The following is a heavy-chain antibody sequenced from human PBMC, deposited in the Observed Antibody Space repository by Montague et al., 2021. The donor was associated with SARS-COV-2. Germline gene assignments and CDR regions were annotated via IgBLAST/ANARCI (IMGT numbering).Heavy chain of an antibody. D-gene: IGHD5-24*01. CDR2: IYYSGDT. V-gene: IGHV4-59*01. CDR3: AGLQGDGSLYGMDV. J-gene: IGHJ6*02. CDR1: GGSISRYN. Sequence: SETLSLTCTVSGGSISRYNWSWIRQPTGKGLECIGYIYYSGDTNYNPALKSRVTVSVDASKSQFSLKLSSVTAAVTAVYYCAGLQGDGSLYGMDVWGQGTTVTVAS.